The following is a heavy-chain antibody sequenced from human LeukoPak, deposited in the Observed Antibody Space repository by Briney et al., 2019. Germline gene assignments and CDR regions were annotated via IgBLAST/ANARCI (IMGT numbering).Heavy chain of an antibody. CDR1: GGSFSGYY. V-gene: IGHV4-34*01. CDR3: ARLGYCSSTSCSDY. Sequence: PSETLSLTCAVYGGSFSGYYWSWIRQPPGRGLEWIGEINHSGSTNYNPSLKSRVTISVDTSKNQFSLKLSSVTAADTAVYYCARLGYCSSTSCSDYWGQGTLVTVSS. D-gene: IGHD2-2*01. CDR2: INHSGST. J-gene: IGHJ4*02.